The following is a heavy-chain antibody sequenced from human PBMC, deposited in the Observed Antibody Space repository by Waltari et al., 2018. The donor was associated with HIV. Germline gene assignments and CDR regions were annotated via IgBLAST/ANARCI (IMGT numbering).Heavy chain of an antibody. Sequence: EVQLVESGGGLRKRGGSVRLSCGALGFPFSSAGMSRVRQAPGKGLEWVGRIKTKTDGGTTDYAAPVKGRFTISRDDSKNTLYLQMNNLKTEDTAVYYCATDRRGAFDIWGQGTMVTVSS. CDR3: ATDRRGAFDI. J-gene: IGHJ3*02. CDR1: GFPFSSAG. V-gene: IGHV3-15*01. CDR2: IKTKTDGGTT.